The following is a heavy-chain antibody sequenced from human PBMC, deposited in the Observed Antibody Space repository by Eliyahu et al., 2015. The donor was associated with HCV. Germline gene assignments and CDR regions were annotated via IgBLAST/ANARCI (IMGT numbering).Heavy chain of an antibody. Sequence: QVQLQQWGAGLLKPSETLSLTCAVYGGSFSGYYWTWIRQPPGRGLEWIGEINHSGNTDSNPSLKRRVTISIDTSKNQFSLKLSSVTAADTAVYYCARGPLCDRINCYRAWGDWAQGTLVTVSS. CDR1: GGSFSGYY. CDR3: ARGPLCDRINCYRAWGD. V-gene: IGHV4-34*02. D-gene: IGHD3-16*02. CDR2: INHSGNT. J-gene: IGHJ4*02.